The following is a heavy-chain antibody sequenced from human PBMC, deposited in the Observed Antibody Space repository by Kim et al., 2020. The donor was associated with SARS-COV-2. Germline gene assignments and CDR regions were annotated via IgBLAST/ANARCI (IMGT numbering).Heavy chain of an antibody. J-gene: IGHJ3*02. CDR2: IYHSGST. Sequence: SETLSLTCAVSGGSISSSNWWSWVRQPPGKGLEWIGEIYHSGSTNYNPSLKSRVTISVDKSKNQFSLKLSSVTAGDTAVYYCARDSMGGQLVGVDAFDIWGQGTMVTVSS. CDR3: ARDSMGGQLVGVDAFDI. D-gene: IGHD6-6*01. V-gene: IGHV4-4*02. CDR1: GGSISSSNW.